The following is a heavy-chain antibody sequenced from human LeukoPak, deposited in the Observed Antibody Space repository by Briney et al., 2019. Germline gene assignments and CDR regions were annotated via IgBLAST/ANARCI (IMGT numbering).Heavy chain of an antibody. CDR3: ARDGYSSSWYYLDY. CDR1: GFTVSSNY. J-gene: IGHJ4*02. D-gene: IGHD6-13*01. CDR2: IYSGGST. Sequence: GGSLRLSCAASGFTVSSNYMSWVRQAPGKGLEWVSVIYSGGSTYYADSVKGRFTISRDNSKNTLYLQMNSLRAEDTAVYYCARDGYSSSWYYLDYWGQGTLVTVSS. V-gene: IGHV3-66*01.